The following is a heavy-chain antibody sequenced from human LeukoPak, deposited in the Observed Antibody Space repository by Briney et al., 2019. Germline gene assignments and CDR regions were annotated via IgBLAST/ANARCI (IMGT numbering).Heavy chain of an antibody. CDR2: TYYRSKWYN. V-gene: IGHV6-1*01. D-gene: IGHD3-16*02. CDR3: ARGNFDRGSEALIDIYYYYGMDV. J-gene: IGHJ6*02. Sequence: SQTLSLTCAISGDSVSSNSAAWNWIRQSPSRGLEWLGRTYYRSKWYNDYAVSVKSRITINPDTSKNQFSLKLSSVTAADTAVYYCARGNFDRGSEALIDIYYYYGMDVWGQGTTVTVSS. CDR1: GDSVSSNSAA.